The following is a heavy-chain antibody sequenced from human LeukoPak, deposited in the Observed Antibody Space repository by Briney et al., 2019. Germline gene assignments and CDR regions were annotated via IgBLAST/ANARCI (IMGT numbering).Heavy chain of an antibody. D-gene: IGHD3-10*01. V-gene: IGHV3-48*01. CDR3: ATLWFGESTGYDAFDI. CDR1: GFTFSSYS. Sequence: GGSLRLSCAASGFTFSSYSMNWVRRAPGKGLEWVSYISSSSSTIYYADSVKGRFTISRDNAKNSLYLQMNSLRAEDTAVYYCATLWFGESTGYDAFDIWGQGTMVTVSS. CDR2: ISSSSSTI. J-gene: IGHJ3*02.